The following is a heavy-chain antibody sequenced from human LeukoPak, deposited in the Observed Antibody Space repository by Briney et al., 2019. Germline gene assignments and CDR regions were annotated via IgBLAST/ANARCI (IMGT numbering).Heavy chain of an antibody. D-gene: IGHD2-21*02. CDR1: GGTFSSYA. J-gene: IGHJ5*02. Sequence: SVKVSCKASGGTFSSYAISWVRQAPGQGLEWMGRIIPTLGIANYAQKFQGRVTTTADKSTSTAYMELSSLRSEDTAVYYCARGVDGGNSDWFDPWGQGTLVTVSS. CDR3: ARGVDGGNSDWFDP. CDR2: IIPTLGIA. V-gene: IGHV1-69*04.